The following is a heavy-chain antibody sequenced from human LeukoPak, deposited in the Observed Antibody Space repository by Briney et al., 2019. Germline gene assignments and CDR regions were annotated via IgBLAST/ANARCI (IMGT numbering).Heavy chain of an antibody. J-gene: IGHJ4*02. Sequence: GESLKISCQATGYTFAKYWIGWVRQMPGKGLEWMGIIYPGDSDTRYGPSFQGQVTISVDKSINTAYLQWIRLKASDTAMYYCARLTREYSTSSYFDYWGQGTLVTVSS. CDR1: GYTFAKYW. V-gene: IGHV5-51*01. CDR2: IYPGDSDT. D-gene: IGHD6-6*01. CDR3: ARLTREYSTSSYFDY.